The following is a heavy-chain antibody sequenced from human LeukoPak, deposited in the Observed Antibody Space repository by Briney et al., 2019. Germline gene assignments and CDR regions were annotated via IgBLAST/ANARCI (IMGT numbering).Heavy chain of an antibody. D-gene: IGHD6-13*01. J-gene: IGHJ4*02. V-gene: IGHV3-11*01. CDR1: GFTFSDYY. Sequence: GGSLRLSCAASGFTFSDYYMSWIRQAPGKGLEWVSYISKSGGTIYYADSVKGRYTISRDNAKNSLYLQMNSLRAEDTAVYYCARDSPPPGYDYWGQGTLVTVSS. CDR3: ARDSPPPGYDY. CDR2: ISKSGGTI.